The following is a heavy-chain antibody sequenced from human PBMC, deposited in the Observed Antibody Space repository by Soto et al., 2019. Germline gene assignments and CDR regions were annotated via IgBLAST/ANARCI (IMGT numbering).Heavy chain of an antibody. Sequence: PGGSLRLSCAASGFTFSSYWMSWVRQAPGKGLEWVANIKQDGSEKYYVDSVKGRFTISRDNAKNSLYLQMNSLRAEDTAVYYCARGYVDIVATVQDAFDIWGQGTMVTVSS. V-gene: IGHV3-7*01. CDR2: IKQDGSEK. CDR1: GFTFSSYW. J-gene: IGHJ3*02. D-gene: IGHD5-12*01. CDR3: ARGYVDIVATVQDAFDI.